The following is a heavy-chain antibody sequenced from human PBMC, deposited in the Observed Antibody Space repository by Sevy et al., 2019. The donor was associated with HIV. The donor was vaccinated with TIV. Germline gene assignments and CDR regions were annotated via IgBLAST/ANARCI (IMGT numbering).Heavy chain of an antibody. CDR3: ARAKDIVVVPAAIPYYYYYGMDV. V-gene: IGHV3-33*01. CDR2: IWYDGSNK. J-gene: IGHJ6*02. Sequence: GGCLRLSCAASGFTFSSYGMHWVRQAPGKGLEWVAVIWYDGSNKYYADSVKGRFTISRDNSKNTLYLQMNSLRAEDTAVYYCARAKDIVVVPAAIPYYYYYGMDVWGQGTTVTVSS. CDR1: GFTFSSYG. D-gene: IGHD2-2*01.